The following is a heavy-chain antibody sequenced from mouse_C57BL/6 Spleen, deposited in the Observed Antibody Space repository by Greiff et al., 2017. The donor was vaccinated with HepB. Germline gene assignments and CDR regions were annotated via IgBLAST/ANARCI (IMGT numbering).Heavy chain of an antibody. CDR2: IYPGSGST. Sequence: VQLQQPGAELVKPGASVKMSCKASGYTFTSYWITWVKQRPGQGLEWIGEIYPGSGSTNYNEKFKSKATLTVDKSSSTAYMLLSSLTSEDSAVYYCSRYYGYYSYWGTAPLVTVSA. CDR1: GYTFTSYW. J-gene: IGHJ3*01. CDR3: SRYYGYYSY. D-gene: IGHD2-1*01. V-gene: IGHV1-55*01.